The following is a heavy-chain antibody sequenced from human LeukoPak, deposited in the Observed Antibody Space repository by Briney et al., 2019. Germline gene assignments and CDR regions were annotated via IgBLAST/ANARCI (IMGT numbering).Heavy chain of an antibody. CDR1: GFTFSSYS. Sequence: GGSLRLSCAASGFTFSSYSMNWVRQAPGKGLEWVSSISSSSSYIYYADSVNGRFTISRDNSKNTLYLHMNSLRAEDTAVYYCAGPRYSGNFPLGYWGQGTLVTVSS. CDR2: ISSSSSYI. J-gene: IGHJ4*02. V-gene: IGHV3-21*04. D-gene: IGHD1-26*01. CDR3: AGPRYSGNFPLGY.